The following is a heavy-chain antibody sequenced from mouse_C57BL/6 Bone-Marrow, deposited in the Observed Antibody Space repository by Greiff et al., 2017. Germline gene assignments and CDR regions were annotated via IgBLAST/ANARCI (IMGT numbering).Heavy chain of an antibody. D-gene: IGHD2-4*01. J-gene: IGHJ2*01. CDR2: IYPGDGDT. Sequence: QVQLQQSGPELVKPGASVKISCKASGYAFSSSWMNWVKQRPGKGLEWIGRIYPGDGDTNYNGKFKGKATLTADKSSSTAYMQLSSLTSEDSAVYFCAREEGIYYDYLYYFDYWGQGTTLTVSS. CDR3: AREEGIYYDYLYYFDY. V-gene: IGHV1-82*01. CDR1: GYAFSSSW.